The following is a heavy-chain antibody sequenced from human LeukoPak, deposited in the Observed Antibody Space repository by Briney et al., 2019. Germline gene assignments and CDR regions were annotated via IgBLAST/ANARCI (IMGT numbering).Heavy chain of an antibody. CDR3: ARSIVVAGIVSDYYYYAMDV. J-gene: IGHJ6*02. Sequence: SETLSLTCIVSGGSISSYYWSWIRQPPGKGLEWIGYIYYSGSTTYNPSLKSRVTISLQTSEKQFSLKLSSVTAEDTAVYYCARSIVVAGIVSDYYYYAMDVWGQGTTVTVSS. V-gene: IGHV4-59*08. CDR1: GGSISSYY. CDR2: IYYSGST. D-gene: IGHD6-19*01.